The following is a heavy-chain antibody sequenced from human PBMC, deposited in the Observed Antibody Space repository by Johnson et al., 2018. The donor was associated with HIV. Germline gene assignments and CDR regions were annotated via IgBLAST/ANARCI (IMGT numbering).Heavy chain of an antibody. CDR1: GFTFRDYH. V-gene: IGHV3-66*01. CDR3: ATSTASDALDI. J-gene: IGHJ3*02. Sequence: VQLVESGGGLVKPGGSLRVSCAASGFTFRDYHMSWIRQAPGKGLEWVSVIYSGGNTYYADSVKGRFTLSRDTSKNTVFLQMNSLRAEDTAVYYCATSTASDALDIWGQGTMVTVSS. D-gene: IGHD1-1*01. CDR2: IYSGGNT.